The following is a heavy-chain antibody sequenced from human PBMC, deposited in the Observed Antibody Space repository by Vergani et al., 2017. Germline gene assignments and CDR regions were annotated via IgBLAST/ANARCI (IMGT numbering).Heavy chain of an antibody. CDR3: VKDHPVFDE. V-gene: IGHV3-30*02. CDR2: IQKDGIDT. Sequence: QVQLLESGGGVVKPGESLKLSCAASGFPFSTYGRNWVRQAPGKGLEWVAFIQKDGIDTFYADSVRGRFTISRDISKNTLYLEMNSLSAEYTALYHYVKDHPVFDEWGRGTLVSVS. J-gene: IGHJ4*02. CDR1: GFPFSTYG.